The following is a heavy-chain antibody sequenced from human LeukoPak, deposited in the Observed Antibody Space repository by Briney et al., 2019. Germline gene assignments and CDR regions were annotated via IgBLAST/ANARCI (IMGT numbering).Heavy chain of an antibody. CDR1: GFTFDDYA. J-gene: IGHJ4*02. CDR2: ISWNSGSI. CDR3: AKDRDSSSAGLDY. V-gene: IGHV3-9*01. Sequence: GRSLRLSCAASGFTFDDYAMHWVRQAPGKGLEWASGISWNSGSIGYADSVKGRFTISRDNAKNSLYLQMNSLRAEDTALYYCAKDRDSSSAGLDYWGQGTLVTVSS. D-gene: IGHD6-6*01.